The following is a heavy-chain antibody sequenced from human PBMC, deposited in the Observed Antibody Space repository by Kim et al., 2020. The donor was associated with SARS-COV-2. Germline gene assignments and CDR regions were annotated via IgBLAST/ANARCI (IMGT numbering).Heavy chain of an antibody. Sequence: YADSVKSRFNIARDNSKNTLYLQMSSLRAEDTAVYYCVKGAGDYSYSGMDVWGQGTTVTVSS. CDR3: VKGAGDYSYSGMDV. V-gene: IGHV3-64D*09. D-gene: IGHD1-26*01. J-gene: IGHJ6*02.